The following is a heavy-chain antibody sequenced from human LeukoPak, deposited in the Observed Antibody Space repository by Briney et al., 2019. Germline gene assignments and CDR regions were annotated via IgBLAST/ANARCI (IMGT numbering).Heavy chain of an antibody. CDR2: INHSGST. Sequence: SETLSLTRAVYGGSFSGYYWSWIRQPPGKGLEWIGEINHSGSTNYNPSLKSRVTISVDTSKNQFSLKLSSVTAADTAVYYCARGVTPSLWFGESVGGYLDYWGQGTLVTVSS. CDR1: GGSFSGYY. J-gene: IGHJ4*02. CDR3: ARGVTPSLWFGESVGGYLDY. V-gene: IGHV4-34*01. D-gene: IGHD3-10*01.